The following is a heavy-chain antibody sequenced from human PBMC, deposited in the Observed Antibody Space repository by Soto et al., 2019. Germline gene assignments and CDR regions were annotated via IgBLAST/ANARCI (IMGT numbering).Heavy chain of an antibody. CDR3: ARDRKLNIVVVPAAIRGSSDYYYGMDV. V-gene: IGHV1-18*04. J-gene: IGHJ6*02. D-gene: IGHD2-2*02. CDR1: NYTFTNYG. Sequence: ASVKVSCKASNYTFTNYGISWVRQAPGQGLEWMGWISGYNGNTKYAQKLQGRVTMTTDTSTSTVYMELRSLRSDDTAVYYCARDRKLNIVVVPAAIRGSSDYYYGMDVWGQGTTGTVS. CDR2: ISGYNGNT.